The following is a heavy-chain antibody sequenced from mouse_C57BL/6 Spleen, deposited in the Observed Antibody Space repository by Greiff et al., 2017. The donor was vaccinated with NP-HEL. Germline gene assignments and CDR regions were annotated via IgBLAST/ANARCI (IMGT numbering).Heavy chain of an antibody. CDR1: GYTFTSYW. CDR2: IDPSDSYT. D-gene: IGHD2-10*02. V-gene: IGHV1-50*01. J-gene: IGHJ1*03. CDR3: ARRGYGNGYFEV. Sequence: QVQLQQPGAELVKPGASVKLSCKASGYTFTSYWMQWVKQRPGQGLEWIGEIDPSDSYTNYNQKFKGKATLTVDTSSSTAYMQLSSLTSEDSAVYYCARRGYGNGYFEVWGTGTTVTVSS.